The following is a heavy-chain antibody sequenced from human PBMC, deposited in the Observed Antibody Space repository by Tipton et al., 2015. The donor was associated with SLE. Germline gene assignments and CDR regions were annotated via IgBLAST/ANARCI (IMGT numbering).Heavy chain of an antibody. CDR2: IYGSGSS. Sequence: TLSLTCNVSGGSISTSGYYWGWIRQPPGKGLEWIGSIYGSGSSYYNPSLRSRVTISVDTSKNQFSLKLSSVAAADTAVYFCARDPPSSYYYGMDVWGRGATVTVSS. CDR3: ARDPPSSYYYGMDV. V-gene: IGHV4-39*07. CDR1: GGSISTSGYY. J-gene: IGHJ6*02. D-gene: IGHD3-10*01.